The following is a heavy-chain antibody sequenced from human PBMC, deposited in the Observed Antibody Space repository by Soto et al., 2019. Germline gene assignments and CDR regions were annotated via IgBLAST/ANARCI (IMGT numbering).Heavy chain of an antibody. Sequence: GGSLRLSCAASGFNFSDHYMNWIRQAPGKGLEWVSYISGSSRYTNFADSVKGRFTISRDNAKNSLYLQMNSLRAEDTAVYYCARHTSGWHYYDYWGQGTQVTVYS. CDR3: ARHTSGWHYYDY. V-gene: IGHV3-11*06. CDR1: GFNFSDHY. J-gene: IGHJ4*02. D-gene: IGHD6-19*01. CDR2: ISGSSRYT.